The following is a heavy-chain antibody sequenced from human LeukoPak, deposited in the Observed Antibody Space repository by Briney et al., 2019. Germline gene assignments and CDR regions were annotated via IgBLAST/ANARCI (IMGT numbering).Heavy chain of an antibody. CDR1: GFTFSSYS. V-gene: IGHV3-48*01. D-gene: IGHD3-22*01. CDR3: ARDSGYYYDSSGD. Sequence: GGSLRLSCAASGFTFSSYSMNWVRQAPGKGLEWVSYISSSSGTIYYADSVKGRFTISRDNAKNSLYLQMNSLRAEDTAVYYCARDSGYYYDSSGDWGQGTLVTVSS. CDR2: ISSSSGTI. J-gene: IGHJ4*02.